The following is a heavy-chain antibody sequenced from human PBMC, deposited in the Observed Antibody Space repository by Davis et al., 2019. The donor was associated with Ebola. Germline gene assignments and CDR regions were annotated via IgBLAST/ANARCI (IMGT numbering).Heavy chain of an antibody. CDR2: IYPGDSDT. CDR3: ARRPVGIAAAGVDY. CDR1: GYTFTSYW. Sequence: GESLKISCEVSGYTFTSYWIGWVRQLPGKGLEWMGIIYPGDSDTRYSPSFQGQVTISADKSISTAYLQWSSLKASDTAMYYCARRPVGIAAAGVDYWGQGTLVTVSS. D-gene: IGHD6-13*01. V-gene: IGHV5-51*01. J-gene: IGHJ4*02.